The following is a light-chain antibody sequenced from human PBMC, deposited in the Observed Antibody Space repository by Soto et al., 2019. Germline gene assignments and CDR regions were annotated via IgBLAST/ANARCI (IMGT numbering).Light chain of an antibody. Sequence: QSALTQPASVSGSPGQAITISCTGTSSDVGGHSYVSWYQQHPGRAPKLLISEVTNRPSGVSSRFSGSKSGNTASLTISGLQAEDEADYYCCSYAGSYTSPYVFGTGTKLTVL. CDR1: SSDVGGHSY. CDR3: CSYAGSYTSPYV. CDR2: EVT. J-gene: IGLJ1*01. V-gene: IGLV2-14*01.